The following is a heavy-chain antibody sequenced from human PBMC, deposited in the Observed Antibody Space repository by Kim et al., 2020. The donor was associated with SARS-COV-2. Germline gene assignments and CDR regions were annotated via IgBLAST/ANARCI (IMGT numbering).Heavy chain of an antibody. D-gene: IGHD6-13*01. Sequence: AESVKGRFTISRDSSKNTLYLQMNSRRADDTAAYYCAKGLRSAADSAFDYWGQGTLVTVSS. CDR3: AKGLRSAADSAFDY. J-gene: IGHJ4*02. V-gene: IGHV3-23*01.